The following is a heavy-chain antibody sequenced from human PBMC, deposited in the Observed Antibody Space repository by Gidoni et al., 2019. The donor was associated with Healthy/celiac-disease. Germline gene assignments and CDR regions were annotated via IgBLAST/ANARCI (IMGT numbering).Heavy chain of an antibody. CDR1: GFTLRAHA. J-gene: IGHJ6*02. D-gene: IGHD3-10*01. CDR3: TRPGSAMVRGVIYEYYGMDV. CDR2: MRSKANSYAT. V-gene: IGHV3-73*02. Sequence: VQLVECGGGWVQPGGSLTLLCAAYGFTLRAHALHGVRQASGKGLEWVGRMRSKANSYATAYAASVKGRFTISRDDSKNTAYLQMNSLKTEDTAVYYCTRPGSAMVRGVIYEYYGMDVWGQGTTVTVSS.